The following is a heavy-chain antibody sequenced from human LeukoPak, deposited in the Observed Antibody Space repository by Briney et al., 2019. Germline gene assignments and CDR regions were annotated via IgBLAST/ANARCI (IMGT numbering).Heavy chain of an antibody. CDR3: ARDLGGGYSYGCDY. Sequence: ASVKVSCKASGYTFTGYYMHWVRQAPGQGPEWMGWINPNSGGTNYAQKFQGRVTMTRDTSISTAYMELSGLRSDDTAVYYCARDLGGGYSYGCDYWGQGTLVTVSS. CDR2: INPNSGGT. D-gene: IGHD5-18*01. V-gene: IGHV1-2*02. J-gene: IGHJ4*02. CDR1: GYTFTGYY.